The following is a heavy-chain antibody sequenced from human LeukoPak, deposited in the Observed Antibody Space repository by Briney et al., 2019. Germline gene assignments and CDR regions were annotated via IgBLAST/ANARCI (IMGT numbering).Heavy chain of an antibody. Sequence: LRLSCAASGFTFSSYSMNWVRQPPGKGLEWIGYIYYSVSTYSHPSLKSRITISVATSQSQFSLKLTSVTPAAPPVYSFASSSWYYFDYWGQGTLVTVSS. V-gene: IGHV4-30-4*08. J-gene: IGHJ4*02. CDR3: ASSSWYYFDY. CDR2: IYYSVST. CDR1: GFTFSSYS. D-gene: IGHD6-13*01.